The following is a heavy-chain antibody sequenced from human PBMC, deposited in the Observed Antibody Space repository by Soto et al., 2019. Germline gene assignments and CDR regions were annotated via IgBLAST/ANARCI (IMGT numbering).Heavy chain of an antibody. CDR2: ISAYNGNT. V-gene: IGHV1-18*04. Sequence: QVQLVQSGAEVKKPGASVKVSCKASGYTFTSYGISWVRQAPGQGLEWMGWISAYNGNTNYAQKLQGRVTMTTDTSTRTAYMELRSRRSDDTAVYYCARDVLYYDILTGYTHAYYYGMDVWGQGTTVTVSS. D-gene: IGHD3-9*01. J-gene: IGHJ6*02. CDR3: ARDVLYYDILTGYTHAYYYGMDV. CDR1: GYTFTSYG.